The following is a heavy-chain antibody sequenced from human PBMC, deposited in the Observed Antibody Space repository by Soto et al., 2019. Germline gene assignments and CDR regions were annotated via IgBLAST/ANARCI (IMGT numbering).Heavy chain of an antibody. Sequence: PSETLSLTCTVSGGSISSYYWSWIRQPPGKGLEWIGYIYYSGSTNYNPSLKSRVTISVDTSKNQFSLKLSSVTAADTAVYYCARHPYNWNLRYYFDYWGQGTLDTVSS. CDR3: ARHPYNWNLRYYFDY. CDR1: GGSISSYY. J-gene: IGHJ4*02. CDR2: IYYSGST. D-gene: IGHD1-20*01. V-gene: IGHV4-59*08.